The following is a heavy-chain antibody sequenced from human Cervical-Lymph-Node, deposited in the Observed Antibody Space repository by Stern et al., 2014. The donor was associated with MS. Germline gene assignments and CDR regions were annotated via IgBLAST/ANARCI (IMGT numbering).Heavy chain of an antibody. J-gene: IGHJ4*02. Sequence: VQLLESGGGVVQPGRSLRLSCAASGFIFNTYGMHWVRQAPGKGLGWVAMIWHDGSNKIYADSVKGRFTISRDNSKNTLFLQMTSLRADDTAVYYCARDEYDSSGYFYYWGQGTLVTVSS. CDR2: IWHDGSNK. V-gene: IGHV3-33*01. D-gene: IGHD3-22*01. CDR1: GFIFNTYG. CDR3: ARDEYDSSGYFYY.